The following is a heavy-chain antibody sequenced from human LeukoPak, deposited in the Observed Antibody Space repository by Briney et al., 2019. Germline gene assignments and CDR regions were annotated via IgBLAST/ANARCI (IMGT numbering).Heavy chain of an antibody. Sequence: GGSPRLSCTASGFTFDNYWMTWVRQPPGKGLEWVANIKQDGGERYYVDSVRGRFTISRDNSKNSLYLQMNRLRAEDTAVYYCVRDGRPLDYWGQGTLVIVS. CDR1: GFTFDNYW. V-gene: IGHV3-7*01. CDR2: IKQDGGER. D-gene: IGHD3/OR15-3a*01. CDR3: VRDGRPLDY. J-gene: IGHJ4*02.